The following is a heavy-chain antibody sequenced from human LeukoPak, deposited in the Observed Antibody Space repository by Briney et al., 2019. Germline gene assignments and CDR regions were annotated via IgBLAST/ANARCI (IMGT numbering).Heavy chain of an antibody. CDR1: GYTFTSYY. J-gene: IGHJ3*02. CDR2: INPSGGST. Sequence: ASVKVSCKASGYTFTSYYMPWVRQAPGQGLEWMGIINPSGGSTSYAQKFQGRVTMTRDTSTSTVYMELSSLRSEDTAVYYCASWGIITIFGVAIFDAFDIWGQGTMVTVSS. D-gene: IGHD3-3*01. V-gene: IGHV1-46*01. CDR3: ASWGIITIFGVAIFDAFDI.